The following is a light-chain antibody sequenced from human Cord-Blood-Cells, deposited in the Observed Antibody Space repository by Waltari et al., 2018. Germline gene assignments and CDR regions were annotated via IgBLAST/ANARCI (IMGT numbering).Light chain of an antibody. V-gene: IGKV1-5*01. Sequence: DIQMTQSPSTLSASVGDRVTITCRASQSISSWLAWYQQKPGKAPRLLIYDASSLESGVPSRFSGSGSVTEFTLTISSLQPDDFATYYFQQYNSYWTFGQGTKVEIK. CDR2: DAS. CDR3: QQYNSYWT. J-gene: IGKJ1*01. CDR1: QSISSW.